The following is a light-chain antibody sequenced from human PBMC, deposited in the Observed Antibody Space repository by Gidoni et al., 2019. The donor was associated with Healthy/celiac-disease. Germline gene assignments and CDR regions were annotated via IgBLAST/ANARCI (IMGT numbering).Light chain of an antibody. J-gene: IGKJ2*01. CDR1: QSVLYSSNNKNY. V-gene: IGKV4-1*01. Sequence: DIVLTQSPDSLAVSLCERATINCKSSQSVLYSSNNKNYLAWYQQKPGQPPKLLIYWASTRESGVPYRFSGSGSGTDFTLTISSLQAEDVAVYYCQQYYSTPVTFGQXTKLEIK. CDR3: QQYYSTPVT. CDR2: WAS.